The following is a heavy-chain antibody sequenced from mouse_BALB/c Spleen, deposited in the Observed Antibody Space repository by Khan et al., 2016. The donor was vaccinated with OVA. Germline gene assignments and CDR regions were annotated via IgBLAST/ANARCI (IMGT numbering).Heavy chain of an antibody. V-gene: IGHV1S135*01. Sequence: VQLQQSGPELMKPGTSVKISCKASGYSFTTYYIHWVMQSHETSLEWIGYIDPFSGGTTYNQKFKGKATLTVDKSSSTAYIHLSNLTTEDSAVYYCTRRGYVAWFNYWGQGTLVTVSA. D-gene: IGHD2-2*01. J-gene: IGHJ3*01. CDR3: TRRGYVAWFNY. CDR2: IDPFSGGT. CDR1: GYSFTTYY.